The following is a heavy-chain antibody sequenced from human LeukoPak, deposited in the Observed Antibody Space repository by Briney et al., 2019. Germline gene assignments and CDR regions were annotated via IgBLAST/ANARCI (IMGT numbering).Heavy chain of an antibody. CDR3: ARGVGATSYFDY. J-gene: IGHJ4*02. CDR1: GGSISSYY. D-gene: IGHD1-26*01. CDR2: IYYSGST. V-gene: IGHV4-59*01. Sequence: SETLSLTCTVSGGSISSYYWSWIRQPPGKGLEWIGYIYYSGSTNYNPSLKSRVTISVDTSKNQFSLKPSSVTAADTAVYYCARGVGATSYFDYWGQGTLVTVSS.